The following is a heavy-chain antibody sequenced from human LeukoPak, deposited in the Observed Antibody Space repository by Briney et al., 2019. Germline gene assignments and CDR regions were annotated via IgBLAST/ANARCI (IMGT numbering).Heavy chain of an antibody. V-gene: IGHV3-7*01. CDR1: GFTFSSYW. J-gene: IGHJ4*02. D-gene: IGHD3-10*01. CDR2: IKQDGSEK. CDR3: ARDPFGILDFDY. Sequence: PGGSLRLSCAASGFTFSSYWLTWVHQAPGKGLEWVANIKQDGSEKYYVDSVKGRFTISRDNAKNSLYLQMNSLRAEDTAVYYCARDPFGILDFDYWGQGTLVTVSS.